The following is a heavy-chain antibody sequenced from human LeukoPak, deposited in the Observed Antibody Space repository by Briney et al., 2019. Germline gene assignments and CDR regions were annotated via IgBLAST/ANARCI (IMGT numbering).Heavy chain of an antibody. V-gene: IGHV3-9*01. D-gene: IGHD3-22*01. J-gene: IGHJ4*02. Sequence: GGSLRLSCAASVFTFDDYATHWVRHSPGKGREGVSGMMWNRGSRGYAHSVRGRFTLSRDNAKNSLYLQMNSLRAEDTALYYCAKGGGSYYDSSGHPDYWGQGTLVTVSS. CDR1: VFTFDDYA. CDR2: MMWNRGSR. CDR3: AKGGGSYYDSSGHPDY.